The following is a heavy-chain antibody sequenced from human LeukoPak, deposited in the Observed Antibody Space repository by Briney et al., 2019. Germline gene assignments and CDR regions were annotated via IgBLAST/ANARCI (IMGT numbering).Heavy chain of an antibody. CDR2: TYYRSKWYH. J-gene: IGHJ4*02. V-gene: IGHV6-1*01. Sequence: SQTLSLTCAISGDSASSDTTAWSWIRQSPSRGLEWLGGTYYRSKWYHDYAVSVKSRATVNPDTSKNQVSLQLNSVTPEDTAVYYCARGTWAAGLDSWGQGTLVTVSS. CDR3: ARGTWAAGLDS. CDR1: GDSASSDTTA. D-gene: IGHD6-13*01.